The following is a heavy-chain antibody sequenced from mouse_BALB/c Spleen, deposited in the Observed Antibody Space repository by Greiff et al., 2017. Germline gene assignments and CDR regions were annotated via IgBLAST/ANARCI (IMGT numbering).Heavy chain of an antibody. Sequence: LQQPGSELVRPGASVKLSCKASGYTFTSYWMHWVKQRPGQGLEWIGNIYPGSGSTNYDEKFKSKATLTVDTSSSTAYMQLSSLTSEDSAVYYCTRDWFAYWGQGTLGTVSA. V-gene: IGHV1S22*01. J-gene: IGHJ3*01. CDR2: IYPGSGST. CDR1: GYTFTSYW. CDR3: TRDWFAY.